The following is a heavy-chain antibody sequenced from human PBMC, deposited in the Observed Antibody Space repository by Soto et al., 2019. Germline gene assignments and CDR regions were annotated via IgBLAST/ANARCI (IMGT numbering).Heavy chain of an antibody. Sequence: EVQLVESGGGLVKPGGSLRLSCAASGFTFSSYSMNWVRQAPGKGLEWVSSISSTSSHIYYADSVKGRFTISRDNAKNSLYLQMNSLRAEDTAVYYCARAQCVVIPAAAFYFDSWGQGTLLTVSS. CDR3: ARAQCVVIPAAAFYFDS. CDR2: ISSTSSHI. CDR1: GFTFSSYS. V-gene: IGHV3-21*01. J-gene: IGHJ4*02. D-gene: IGHD2-2*01.